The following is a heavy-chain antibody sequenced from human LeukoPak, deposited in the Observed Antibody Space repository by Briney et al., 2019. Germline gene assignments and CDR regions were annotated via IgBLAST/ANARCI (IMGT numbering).Heavy chain of an antibody. CDR3: TRRYGGHSGWAGYHDS. CDR2: IRSDGSST. Sequence: GGSLSLSCVASGFSFSAYIMHWVRQAPPKGLEYVSAIRSDGSSTFYPNSVKGRFTISRDNSKSTLYLQMGSLRAEDTAVYYCTRRYGGHSGWAGYHDSWGQGTLVTVSS. J-gene: IGHJ4*02. CDR1: GFSFSAYI. D-gene: IGHD6-19*01. V-gene: IGHV3-64*01.